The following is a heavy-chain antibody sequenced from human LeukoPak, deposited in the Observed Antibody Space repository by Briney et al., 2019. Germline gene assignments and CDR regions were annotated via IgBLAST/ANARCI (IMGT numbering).Heavy chain of an antibody. Sequence: GGSLRLPCAASGFTFSSYGMHWVRQAPGKGLEWVTFIQYDGSNEYYADSVKGRFTISRDNSKNKLDLQMNSLRAEDTAVYYCAKGLYYYDSSGFPAWGQGTLVTVSS. CDR1: GFTFSSYG. J-gene: IGHJ5*02. CDR3: AKGLYYYDSSGFPA. D-gene: IGHD3-22*01. V-gene: IGHV3-30*02. CDR2: IQYDGSNE.